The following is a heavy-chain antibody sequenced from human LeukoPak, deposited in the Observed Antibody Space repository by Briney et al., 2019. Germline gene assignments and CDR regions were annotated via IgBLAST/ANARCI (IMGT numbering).Heavy chain of an antibody. CDR2: VIPILDIP. CDR3: AVLSDGAYCGGDCFYLDS. D-gene: IGHD2-21*02. V-gene: IGHV1-69*10. J-gene: IGHJ5*01. Sequence: SVKVSCKASGGTFSSHAMNWVRQAPGQGLEWMGGVIPILDIPDYAQKFQGRLTITADKSTGTGYMELSSLRSEDSAVYYCAVLSDGAYCGGDCFYLDSWGQGTLVAVSS. CDR1: GGTFSSHA.